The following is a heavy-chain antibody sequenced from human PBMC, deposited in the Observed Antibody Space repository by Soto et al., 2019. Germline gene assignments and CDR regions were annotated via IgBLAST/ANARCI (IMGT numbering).Heavy chain of an antibody. J-gene: IGHJ4*02. CDR3: ARGSSPGVAAAGRRHHTDY. D-gene: IGHD6-13*01. V-gene: IGHV3-53*01. CDR2: IYSGGST. CDR1: GFTVSSNY. Sequence: GGSLRLSCAASGFTVSSNYMSWVRQAPGKGLEWVSVIYSGGSTYYADSVKGRFTISRDNSKNTLYLQMNSLRAEDTAVYYCARGSSPGVAAAGRRHHTDYWGQGTLVTVS.